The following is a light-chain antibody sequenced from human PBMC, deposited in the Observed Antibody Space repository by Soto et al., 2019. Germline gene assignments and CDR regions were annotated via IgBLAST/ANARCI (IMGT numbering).Light chain of an antibody. J-gene: IGKJ1*01. CDR1: QSLLHSNGYNY. CDR3: MQALQTPLT. V-gene: IGKV2-28*01. Sequence: DIVMTQSPLSLPVTPGEPASISCRSSQSLLHSNGYNYLDWYLQKPGQSPQLLIYLGSNRASEVPDMFSGSGSGTDFTLKSSRGEAVDVGVYYCMQALQTPLTFGQGTKVEIK. CDR2: LGS.